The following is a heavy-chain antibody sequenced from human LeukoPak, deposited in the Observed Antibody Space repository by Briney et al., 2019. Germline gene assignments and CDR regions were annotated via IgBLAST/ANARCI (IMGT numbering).Heavy chain of an antibody. CDR2: INPSGGST. D-gene: IGHD6-6*01. CDR1: GYTFTSYY. CDR3: ARDPSSGGIAARFDY. J-gene: IGHJ4*02. V-gene: IGHV1-46*01. Sequence: ASVKVSCKASGYTFTSYYMHWVRQAPGQGLEWMGIINPSGGSTSYAQKFQGRVTMTRDTSTSTVYMELSSLRSEDTAVYYCARDPSSGGIAARFDYWGQGTPVTVSS.